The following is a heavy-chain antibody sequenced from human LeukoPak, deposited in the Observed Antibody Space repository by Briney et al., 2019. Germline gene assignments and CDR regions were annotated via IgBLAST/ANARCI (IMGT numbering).Heavy chain of an antibody. CDR2: IYYTGGT. J-gene: IGHJ4*02. D-gene: IGHD5-18*01. CDR1: GGSISPFY. CDR3: AGHVKYSYGTYFDY. V-gene: IGHV4-59*08. Sequence: SEALSLTCTVSGGSISPFYWNWIRQPPGKGLEWIGYIYYTGGTSYSPSLNSRAIISVDTSKNQISLKLNSVTAADTAVYYCAGHVKYSYGTYFDYWGQGTLVTVSS.